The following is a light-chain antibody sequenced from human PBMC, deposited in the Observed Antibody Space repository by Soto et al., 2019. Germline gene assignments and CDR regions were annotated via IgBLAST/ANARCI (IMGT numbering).Light chain of an antibody. V-gene: IGLV1-40*01. J-gene: IGLJ2*01. Sequence: QSVLTQPPSVSGAPGQRVTISCTGSSSNIGAGYDVHWYQQIPGTAPKLLIYGNSNRPSGVPDRFSGSRSGTSSSLAIAGLQAEDEADYYCAGWDDSLNGVVFGGGTKLTVL. CDR1: SSNIGAGYD. CDR2: GNS. CDR3: AGWDDSLNGVV.